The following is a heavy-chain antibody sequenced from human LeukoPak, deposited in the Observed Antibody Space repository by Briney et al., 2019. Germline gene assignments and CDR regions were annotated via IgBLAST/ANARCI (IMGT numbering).Heavy chain of an antibody. Sequence: GGSLRLSCAASGFTFDDYAMHWVRQAPGKGLEWVSGISWNSGSIGYADSVKGRFTISRDNAKNSLYLQMNSLRAEDTALYYCAKDGEGGPVYDFWSGYRNYYGMDVWGQGTTATVSS. V-gene: IGHV3-9*01. J-gene: IGHJ6*02. CDR3: AKDGEGGPVYDFWSGYRNYYGMDV. CDR1: GFTFDDYA. CDR2: ISWNSGSI. D-gene: IGHD3-3*01.